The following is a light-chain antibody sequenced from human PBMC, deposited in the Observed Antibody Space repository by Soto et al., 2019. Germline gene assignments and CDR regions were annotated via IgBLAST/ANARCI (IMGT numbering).Light chain of an antibody. J-gene: IGKJ2*01. Sequence: DLVMPQAPLSLPVTPGEPASISCRSSQSLLHSDGYTYVGVYLQKPGQSPQVLIYLTFNRASGVPDRFRGSGAGTDVTLKISRVEAEDAGGDYCMQALQTPYTVGQGTKLEIK. V-gene: IGKV2-28*01. CDR1: QSLLHSDGYTY. CDR3: MQALQTPYT. CDR2: LTF.